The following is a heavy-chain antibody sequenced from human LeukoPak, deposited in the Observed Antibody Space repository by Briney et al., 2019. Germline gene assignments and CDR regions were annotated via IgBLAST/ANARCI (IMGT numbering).Heavy chain of an antibody. D-gene: IGHD3-22*01. CDR2: ITSNGHYT. CDR3: ARALSGGYYDS. CDR1: GFTFSSQA. V-gene: IGHV3-64*01. Sequence: GGSLRLSCAASGFTFSSQAMHWVRQAPGKGLEYVSAITSNGHYTYYANSVKGRFTISRDNSKNRLYLQMGRLRAEEMAVYYCARALSGGYYDSWGQGTLVTVSS. J-gene: IGHJ5*01.